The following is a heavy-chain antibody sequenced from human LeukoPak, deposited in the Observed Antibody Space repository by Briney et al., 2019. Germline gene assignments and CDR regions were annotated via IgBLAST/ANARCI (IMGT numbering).Heavy chain of an antibody. D-gene: IGHD6-19*01. CDR1: AGSISSYY. V-gene: IGHV4-34*01. CDR2: INHSGST. J-gene: IGHJ5*02. CDR3: AREYVAGRYSGFDP. Sequence: SETLSLTCTVSAGSISSYYWSWIRQPPGEWLEWNGEINHSGSTNHNSCLKSRVTISVDTSKNQFSLMLGAVTAADTAVYYCAREYVAGRYSGFDPWGQGALVTVSS.